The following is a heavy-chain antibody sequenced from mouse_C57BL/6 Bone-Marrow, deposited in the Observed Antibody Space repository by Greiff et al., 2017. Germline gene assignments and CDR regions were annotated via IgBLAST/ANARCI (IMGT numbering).Heavy chain of an antibody. CDR2: ISYDGSN. CDR1: GYSITSGYY. CDR3: AQEGMDY. Sequence: EVKLMESGPGLVKPSQSLSLTCSVTGYSITSGYYWNWIRQFPGNKLEWMGYISYDGSNNYNPSLKNRISITRDTSKNQFFLKLNSVTTEDTATYYCAQEGMDYWGQGTSVTVSS. J-gene: IGHJ4*01. V-gene: IGHV3-6*01.